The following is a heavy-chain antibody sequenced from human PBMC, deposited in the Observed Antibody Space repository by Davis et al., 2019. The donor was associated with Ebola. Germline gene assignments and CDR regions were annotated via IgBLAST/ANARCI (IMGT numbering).Heavy chain of an antibody. J-gene: IGHJ6*02. CDR2: ISWNSGSI. Sequence: SLKISCAASGFTFDDYAMHWVRQAPGKGLEWVSGISWNSGSIGYADSVKGRFTISRDNAKNSLYLQMNSLRAEDTAVYYCARDGRIQLFLLYYYYGMDVWGQGTTVTVSS. CDR1: GFTFDDYA. D-gene: IGHD5-18*01. CDR3: ARDGRIQLFLLYYYYGMDV. V-gene: IGHV3-9*01.